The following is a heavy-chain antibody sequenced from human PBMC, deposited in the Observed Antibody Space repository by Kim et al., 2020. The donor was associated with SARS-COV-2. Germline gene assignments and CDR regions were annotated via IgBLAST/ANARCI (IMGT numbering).Heavy chain of an antibody. D-gene: IGHD6-13*01. V-gene: IGHV4-38-2*02. CDR3: ARSTVAAAGTCWFDP. J-gene: IGHJ5*02. Sequence: SETLSLTCTVSGYSISSGYYWGWIRQPPGKGLEWIGSIYHSGSTYYNPSLKSRVTISVDTSKNQFSLKLSSVTAADTAVYYCARSTVAAAGTCWFDPWGQGTLVTVSS. CDR1: GYSISSGYY. CDR2: IYHSGST.